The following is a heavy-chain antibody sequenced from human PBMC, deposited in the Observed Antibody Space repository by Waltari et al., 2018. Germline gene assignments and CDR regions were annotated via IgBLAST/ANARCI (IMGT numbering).Heavy chain of an antibody. Sequence: QVQLVESGGGVVQPGRSLRLSCAASGFTFSSYAMHWVRQAPGKGLEWVAVISYDGSNKYSADSVKGRFTISRDNSKSTLYLQMNSLRAEDTAVYYCARGGYCSSTSCYWGSWYFDLWGRGTLVTVSS. CDR3: ARGGYCSSTSCYWGSWYFDL. D-gene: IGHD2-2*01. CDR1: GFTFSSYA. CDR2: ISYDGSNK. J-gene: IGHJ2*01. V-gene: IGHV3-30-3*01.